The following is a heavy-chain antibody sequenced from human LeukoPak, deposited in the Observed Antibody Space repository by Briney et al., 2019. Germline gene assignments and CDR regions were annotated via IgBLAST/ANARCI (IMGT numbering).Heavy chain of an antibody. D-gene: IGHD3-22*01. J-gene: IGHJ3*02. Sequence: SETLSLTCAVYGGSFSGYYWSWIRQPPGKGLEWIGEINHSGSTYYNPSLKSRVTISVDTSKNQFSLKLSSVTAADTAVYYCARVRWYYDSSRYPPRAFDIWGQGTMVTVSS. CDR3: ARVRWYYDSSRYPPRAFDI. CDR2: INHSGST. V-gene: IGHV4-34*01. CDR1: GGSFSGYY.